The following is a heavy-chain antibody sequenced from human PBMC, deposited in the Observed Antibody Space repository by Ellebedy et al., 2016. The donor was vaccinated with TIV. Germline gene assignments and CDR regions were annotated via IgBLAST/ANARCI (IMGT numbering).Heavy chain of an antibody. CDR1: GGSVNSHY. Sequence: ETLSLTXTVSGGSVNSHYWSWVRQAPGKGLEWVANINEDGGQKYYVDSVRGRFTISRDNSKNSLYLQMNRLRFEDTAMYYCARGGSTRPDYWGQGTLVTVSS. V-gene: IGHV3-7*01. CDR2: INEDGGQK. D-gene: IGHD3-16*01. J-gene: IGHJ4*02. CDR3: ARGGSTRPDY.